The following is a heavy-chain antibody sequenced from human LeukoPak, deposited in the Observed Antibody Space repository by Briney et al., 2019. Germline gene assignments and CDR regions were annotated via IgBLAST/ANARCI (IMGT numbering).Heavy chain of an antibody. J-gene: IGHJ4*02. V-gene: IGHV4-59*01. D-gene: IGHD5-24*01. Sequence: RPSETLSLTCTVSGGSMSYYYWGWIWQPPGKRLEWIGYIYYTGSTTYNPSLKSRVTISVDTSKNQFSLKLTSVNAADTAVYYCARAGPRRDGYNVDYWGQGTLVTVSS. CDR1: GGSMSYYY. CDR2: IYYTGST. CDR3: ARAGPRRDGYNVDY.